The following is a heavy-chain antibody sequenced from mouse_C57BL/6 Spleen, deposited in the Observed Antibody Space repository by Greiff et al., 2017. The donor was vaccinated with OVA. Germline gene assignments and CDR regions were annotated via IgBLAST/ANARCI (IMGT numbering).Heavy chain of an antibody. CDR2: IDPSDSYT. CDR1: GYTFTSYW. V-gene: IGHV1-59*01. Sequence: QVQLQQPGAELVRPGTSVKLSCKASGYTFTSYWMHWVKQRPGQGLEWIGVIDPSDSYTNYNQKFKGKATLTVDTSSSTDYMQLSSLTSEDSAVYCCAIGWDGSRYLDDWGQGTTVTVSS. J-gene: IGHJ2*01. CDR3: AIGWDGSRYLDD. D-gene: IGHD1-1*01.